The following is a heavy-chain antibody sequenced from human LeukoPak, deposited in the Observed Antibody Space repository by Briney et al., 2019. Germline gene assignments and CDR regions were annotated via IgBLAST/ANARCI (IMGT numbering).Heavy chain of an antibody. Sequence: PGGSLRLSCAASGFTVGTNSMSWVRQSPGKGLEWVSVIYSGGSTYYADSVNGRFTISRDNSKNTLSLQMNSLRAEDTAVYYCAKVVGTGTTPTDYWGQGTLVTVSS. D-gene: IGHD1-1*01. V-gene: IGHV3-53*01. CDR3: AKVVGTGTTPTDY. CDR1: GFTVGTNS. J-gene: IGHJ4*02. CDR2: IYSGGST.